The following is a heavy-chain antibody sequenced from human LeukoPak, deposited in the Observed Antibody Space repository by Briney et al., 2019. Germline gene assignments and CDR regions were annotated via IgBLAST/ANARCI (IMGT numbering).Heavy chain of an antibody. CDR2: IYYSGST. Sequence: SETLSLTCTVSGGSISSSSYYRGWIRQPPGKGLEWIGSIYYSGSTYYNPSLKSRVTISVDTSKNQFSLKLSSVTAADTAVYYCARRDNWNDGGWFDPWGQGTLVTVSS. CDR1: GGSISSSSYY. V-gene: IGHV4-39*01. D-gene: IGHD1-1*01. CDR3: ARRDNWNDGGWFDP. J-gene: IGHJ5*02.